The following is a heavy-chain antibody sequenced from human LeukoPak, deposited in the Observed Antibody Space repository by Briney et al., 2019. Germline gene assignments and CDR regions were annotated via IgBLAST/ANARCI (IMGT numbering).Heavy chain of an antibody. CDR3: ARGRYCSSTSCYGSSDYYYYGMDV. D-gene: IGHD2-2*01. J-gene: IGHJ6*02. CDR1: GFTFSDYY. CDR2: ISSSGSTI. V-gene: IGHV3-11*04. Sequence: GGSLRLSCAASGFTFSDYYMSWIRQAPGKGLEWVSYISSSGSTIYYADSVKGRFTISRDNAKNSLYLQMNSLRAEDTAVYYCARGRYCSSTSCYGSSDYYYYGMDVWGQGTTVTVSS.